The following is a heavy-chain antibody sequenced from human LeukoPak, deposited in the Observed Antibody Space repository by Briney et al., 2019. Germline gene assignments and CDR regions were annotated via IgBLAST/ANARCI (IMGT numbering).Heavy chain of an antibody. J-gene: IGHJ5*02. V-gene: IGHV3-74*01. CDR3: TRDLDGSGSYHWFDP. D-gene: IGHD3-10*01. CDR1: GFTFSSYW. Sequence: GGSLRLSCAASGFTFSSYWMHWVRQAPGKGLVWVSRINSDGSSTSYADSVKGRFTISRDNAKNTLYLQMNSLRAEDTAVYYCTRDLDGSGSYHWFDPWGQGNLVTVSS. CDR2: INSDGSST.